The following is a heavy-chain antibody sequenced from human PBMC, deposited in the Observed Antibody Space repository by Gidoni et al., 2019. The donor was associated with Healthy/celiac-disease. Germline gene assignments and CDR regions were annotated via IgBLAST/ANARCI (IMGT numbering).Heavy chain of an antibody. CDR1: GFTVSSYR. V-gene: IGHV3-48*02. CDR2: ISSSSSTI. CDR3: ARAEGGVRGVGLTDY. Sequence: EVQLVESGGGLVQPGGSLRLSCAASGFTVSSYRMNWVRQAPGKGLEWVSDISSSSSTIYYADSVKGRFTISRDNAKNSLSLQMNSLRDEDTAVYYCARAEGGVRGVGLTDYWGQGTLVTVSS. J-gene: IGHJ4*02. D-gene: IGHD3-10*01.